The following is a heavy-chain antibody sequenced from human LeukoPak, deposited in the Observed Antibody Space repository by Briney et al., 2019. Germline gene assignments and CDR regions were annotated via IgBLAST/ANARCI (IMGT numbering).Heavy chain of an antibody. J-gene: IGHJ4*02. Sequence: PGGSLRLSCAASGFTFSSYGMTWVRQAPGKGLEWVSYISSSSSTIYYADSVKGRFTISRDNSKNTLYLQMNSLRAEDTAVYYCAKEGYCSGGSCYSPYYFDYWGQGTLVTVSS. CDR1: GFTFSSYG. CDR3: AKEGYCSGGSCYSPYYFDY. V-gene: IGHV3-48*01. CDR2: ISSSSSTI. D-gene: IGHD2-15*01.